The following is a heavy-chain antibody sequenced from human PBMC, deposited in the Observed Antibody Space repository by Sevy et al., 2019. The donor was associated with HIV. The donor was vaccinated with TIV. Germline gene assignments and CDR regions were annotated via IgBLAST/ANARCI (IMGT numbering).Heavy chain of an antibody. J-gene: IGHJ5*02. CDR1: GFSFSSYS. D-gene: IGHD3-22*01. CDR3: ARTGDSTGYYVWFDP. CDR2: ISTSSKTM. V-gene: IGHV3-48*02. Sequence: GGSLRLSCAASGFSFSSYSLSWVRQAPGKGLEWISYISTSSKTMHYADSVKGRFTISRDDAKTSLYLQMNSLRDEDMAVYYCARTGDSTGYYVWFDPWGQGTLVTVSS.